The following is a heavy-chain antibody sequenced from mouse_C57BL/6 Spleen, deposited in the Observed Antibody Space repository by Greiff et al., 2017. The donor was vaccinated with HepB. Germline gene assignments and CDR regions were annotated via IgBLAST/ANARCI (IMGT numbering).Heavy chain of an antibody. V-gene: IGHV1-69*01. Sequence: VQLQQPGAELVMPGASVKLSCKASGYTFTSYWMHWVKQRPGQGLEWIGEIDPSDSYTNYNQKFKGKSTLTVDKSSSTAYMQLSSLTSEDSAVYYCARNYGSSYETSWFAYWGQGTLVTVSA. CDR3: ARNYGSSYETSWFAY. J-gene: IGHJ3*01. D-gene: IGHD1-1*01. CDR1: GYTFTSYW. CDR2: IDPSDSYT.